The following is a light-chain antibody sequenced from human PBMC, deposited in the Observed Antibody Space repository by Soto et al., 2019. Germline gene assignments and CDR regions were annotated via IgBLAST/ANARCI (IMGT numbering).Light chain of an antibody. CDR3: DSYTSSSRV. V-gene: IGLV2-14*01. Sequence: QSVLTQPPSASGTPGQRVSISCSGSSSNIGSNTVNWYQQHPGKAPKLIIYEVTNRPSGVSDRFSASKSGNTASLTISGLQAEDEADYYCDSYTSSSRVFGGGTKVTVL. CDR1: SSNIGSNT. CDR2: EVT. J-gene: IGLJ3*02.